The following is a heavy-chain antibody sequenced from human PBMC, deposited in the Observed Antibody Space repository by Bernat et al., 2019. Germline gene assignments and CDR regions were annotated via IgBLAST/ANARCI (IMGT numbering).Heavy chain of an antibody. V-gene: IGHV3-15*01. CDR2: IKSKTDGGTT. D-gene: IGHD3-16*02. J-gene: IGHJ4*02. CDR3: TTVWIWGSYRPLTPGY. Sequence: EVQLVESGGGLVKPGGSLRLSCAASGFTFSNAWMSWVRQAPGKGLEWVGRIKSKTDGGTTDYAAPVKGRFTISRDDSKNPLYLQMNSLKTEDTAVYYCTTVWIWGSYRPLTPGYWGQGTLVTVSS. CDR1: GFTFSNAW.